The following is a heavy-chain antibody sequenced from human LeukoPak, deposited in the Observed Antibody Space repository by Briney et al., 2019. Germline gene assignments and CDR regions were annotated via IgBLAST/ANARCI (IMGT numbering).Heavy chain of an antibody. CDR2: IYYDGSNI. CDR3: ARDWKTNSFDY. J-gene: IGHJ4*02. CDR1: EFTFTTYG. Sequence: GGSLRLSCAASEFTFTTYGMHWVRQAPGQGLEWVAFIYYDGSNIYYADYVKGRFTISRDISKNTLYLQMDSLRAEDTAIYYCARDWKTNSFDYWGQGTLVTVSS. V-gene: IGHV3-33*01. D-gene: IGHD1-1*01.